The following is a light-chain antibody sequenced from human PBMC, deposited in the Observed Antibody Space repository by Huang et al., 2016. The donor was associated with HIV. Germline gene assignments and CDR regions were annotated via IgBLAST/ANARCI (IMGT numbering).Light chain of an antibody. CDR2: DAS. CDR3: QQYTRSPPT. J-gene: IGKJ1*01. V-gene: IGKV3-20*01. Sequence: IVLTQYPGTLSLSPGERATLSCRASQSVGSNFLSWSQQQPGHAPRLLIYDASYRATGIPDRFRGSGSGTDFTLIISRLEPEDFAVYYCQQYTRSPPTFGQGTKVEI. CDR1: QSVGSNF.